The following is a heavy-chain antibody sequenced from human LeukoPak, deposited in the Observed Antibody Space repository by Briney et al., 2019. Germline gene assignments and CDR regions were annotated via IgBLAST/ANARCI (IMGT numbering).Heavy chain of an antibody. V-gene: IGHV3-73*01. Sequence: GGSLRLSCAASGFTFSGSAMHWVRQASGKGLEWVGRIRSKANSYATAYAASVKGRFTISRDDSKNTAYLQMNSLKTEDTAVYYCTRPGGYYDSSGYYGFNDYWGQGTLVTVSS. CDR2: IRSKANSYAT. CDR1: GFTFSGSA. J-gene: IGHJ4*02. CDR3: TRPGGYYDSSGYYGFNDY. D-gene: IGHD3-22*01.